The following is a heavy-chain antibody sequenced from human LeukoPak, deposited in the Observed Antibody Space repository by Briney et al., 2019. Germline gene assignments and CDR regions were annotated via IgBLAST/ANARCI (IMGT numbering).Heavy chain of an antibody. V-gene: IGHV3-23*01. CDR3: ARDGPFYSGSYLFDY. CDR1: GFTFSSYA. Sequence: RSGGSLRLSCAASGFTFSSYAMSWVRQAPGKGLEWVSAISGSGGSTYYADSVKGRFTISRDNSKNTLYLQMNSLRAEDTAVYYCARDGPFYSGSYLFDYWGQGTLVTVSS. J-gene: IGHJ4*02. D-gene: IGHD1-26*01. CDR2: ISGSGGST.